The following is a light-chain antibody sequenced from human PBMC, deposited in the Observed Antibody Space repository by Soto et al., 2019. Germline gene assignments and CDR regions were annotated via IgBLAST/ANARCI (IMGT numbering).Light chain of an antibody. CDR3: QKYNSAPLT. CDR1: QGIAHY. J-gene: IGKJ4*01. V-gene: IGKV1-27*01. Sequence: DIQMTQSPSSLSASVGDRVTITCRASQGIAHYLAWYQQKPGQVPRLLIYAASTLQSGVPSRFSGSGSGTDFTLIISSLQPEDVATYFCQKYNSAPLTFGGGTEVEIK. CDR2: AAS.